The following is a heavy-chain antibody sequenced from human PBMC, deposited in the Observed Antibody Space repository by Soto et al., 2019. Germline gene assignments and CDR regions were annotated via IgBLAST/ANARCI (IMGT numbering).Heavy chain of an antibody. CDR3: AKDRYGDYGGIDY. CDR1: GFSFSSYG. Sequence: PGGSLRLSCAASGFSFSSYGMNWVRQAPGKGLEWVSVITGSGGSTYYADSVKGRFTISRDTSKNTLFLHMNSLRAEDTAVYYCAKDRYGDYGGIDYWGQGTMVTVS. V-gene: IGHV3-23*01. J-gene: IGHJ4*02. CDR2: ITGSGGST. D-gene: IGHD4-17*01.